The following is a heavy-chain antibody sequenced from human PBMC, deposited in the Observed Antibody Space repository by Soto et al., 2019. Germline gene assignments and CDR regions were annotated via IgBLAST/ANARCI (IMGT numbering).Heavy chain of an antibody. J-gene: IGHJ4*02. CDR3: AKDRYGDYGGIDY. CDR1: GTSFGTYY. V-gene: IGHV4-59*01. CDR2: IFYSGHL. D-gene: IGHD4-17*01. Sequence: PSETLSLTCAVSGTSFGTYYWSWIRQPPGKGLEWIGYIFYSGHLKYNPSLKSRLTISVDPPKNQISLRLTSVTAADTAVYYCAKDRYGDYGGIDYWGQGTMVTVSS.